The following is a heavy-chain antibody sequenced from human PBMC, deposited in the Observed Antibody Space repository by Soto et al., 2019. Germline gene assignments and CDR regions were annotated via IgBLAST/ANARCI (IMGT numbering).Heavy chain of an antibody. J-gene: IGHJ4*02. CDR2: ISWNSGSI. CDR1: GFTFDDYA. D-gene: IGHD6-13*01. CDR3: AKVYSSSWYSTYDY. Sequence: EVQLVESGGGLVQPGRSLRLSCAASGFTFDDYAMHWVRQAPEKGLEWVSGISWNSGSIGYADSVKGRFTISRDNAKNSLYLQMNSLRAEDTAFYYCAKVYSSSWYSTYDYWGQGTLVTVSS. V-gene: IGHV3-9*01.